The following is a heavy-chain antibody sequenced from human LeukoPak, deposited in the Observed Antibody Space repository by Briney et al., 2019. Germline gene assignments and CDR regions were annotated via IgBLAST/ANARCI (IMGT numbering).Heavy chain of an antibody. J-gene: IGHJ4*02. CDR3: ARLPLSGSYYNYYFDY. CDR2: IYYSGNT. D-gene: IGHD3-10*01. V-gene: IGHV4-39*01. CDR1: GVSISSSNSY. Sequence: PSETLSLTCTVSGVSISSSNSYWGWIRQPPGKGLEWIGSIYYSGNTYYNPSLKSRVTMSIDTSKNQFSLKLSSVTAADTAVYYCARLPLSGSYYNYYFDYWGQGTLVTVSS.